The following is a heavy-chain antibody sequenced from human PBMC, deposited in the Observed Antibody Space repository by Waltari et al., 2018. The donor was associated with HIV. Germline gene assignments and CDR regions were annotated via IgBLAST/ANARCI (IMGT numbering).Heavy chain of an antibody. CDR3: ARGWLLPGGGYYYYYGMDV. D-gene: IGHD2-15*01. V-gene: IGHV1-69*06. J-gene: IGHJ6*02. CDR1: GGTFSSYA. CDR2: TIPSFGTA. Sequence: QVQLVQSGAEVKKPGSSVKVSCKASGGTFSSYALSWVRQAPGPGLAWKGGTIPSFGTANNAQKFQGRVTITADKSTSTAYLELSSLRSEDTAVYYCARGWLLPGGGYYYYYGMDVWGQGTTVTVSS.